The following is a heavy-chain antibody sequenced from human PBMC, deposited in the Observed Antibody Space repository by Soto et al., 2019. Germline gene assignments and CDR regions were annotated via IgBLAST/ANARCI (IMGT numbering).Heavy chain of an antibody. CDR3: PIARITIFGVVIPTVY. D-gene: IGHD3-3*01. V-gene: IGHV1-2*02. J-gene: IGHJ4*02. CDR2: MNPNSGGT. Sequence: RASVKVSCKASGYTFTGYYMHWVRQAPGQGLEWMGCMNPNSGGTNYAQKFQGMVTMTMGTAISTAYMELSMLRCDDAALYYCPIARITIFGVVIPTVYWGQGTLVTVS. CDR1: GYTFTGYY.